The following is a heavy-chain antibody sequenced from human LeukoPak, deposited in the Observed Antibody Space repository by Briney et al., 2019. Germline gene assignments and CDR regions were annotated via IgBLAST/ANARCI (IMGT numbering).Heavy chain of an antibody. J-gene: IGHJ4*02. Sequence: SETLSLTCAVYGGSFSGYYWSWIRQSPGKGLEWIGEINHSGSTNYNPSLKSRVTISVDTSKNQFSLKLSSVTAADTAVYYCARGVGNDDILTGYYGGREYYFDYWGQGTLVTVSS. CDR3: ARGVGNDDILTGYYGGREYYFDY. D-gene: IGHD3-9*01. CDR2: INHSGST. CDR1: GGSFSGYY. V-gene: IGHV4-34*01.